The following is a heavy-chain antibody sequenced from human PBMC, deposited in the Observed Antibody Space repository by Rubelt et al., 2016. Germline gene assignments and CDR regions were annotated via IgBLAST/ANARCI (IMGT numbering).Heavy chain of an antibody. Sequence: QVQLVQSGAEVKKPGSSVKVSCKASGYNFISYVIHWVRQAPGQGLEWMGWINTNTESRMYAQDFTGRFVFSVDTSVTTAYLEISSLKSEDSGVYYCARELGSGYYFFGYWGQGTLVTVSS. CDR2: INTNTESR. J-gene: IGHJ4*02. D-gene: IGHD5-12*01. CDR3: ARELGSGYYFFGY. V-gene: IGHV7-4-1*02. CDR1: GYNFISYV.